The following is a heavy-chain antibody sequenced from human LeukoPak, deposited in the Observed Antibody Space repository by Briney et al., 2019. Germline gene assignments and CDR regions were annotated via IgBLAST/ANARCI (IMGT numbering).Heavy chain of an antibody. J-gene: IGHJ4*02. V-gene: IGHV3-7*05. D-gene: IGHD4-17*01. Sequence: GGSLRLSCAASGFTFSTYFMSWVRQAPGKGLEWVANIKQDGSEKYYVDSMKGRFTISRDSAKNSLYLQMNSLRAEDTAVYYCARVRRTTVTTFDYWGQGTLVTVSS. CDR3: ARVRRTTVTTFDY. CDR1: GFTFSTYF. CDR2: IKQDGSEK.